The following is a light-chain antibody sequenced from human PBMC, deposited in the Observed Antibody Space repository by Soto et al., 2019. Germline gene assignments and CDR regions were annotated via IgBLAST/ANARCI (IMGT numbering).Light chain of an antibody. J-gene: IGKJ1*01. CDR2: DAS. V-gene: IGKV1-5*01. Sequence: DIQMTQSPSTLSASVRDRVIITCRASQSISSWLAWYQQKPGKAPKLLIYDASSLESGVPSRFSGSGSGTEFTLTISSLQPDDFATYYCQQYNSYSWTFGQGTKVDIK. CDR3: QQYNSYSWT. CDR1: QSISSW.